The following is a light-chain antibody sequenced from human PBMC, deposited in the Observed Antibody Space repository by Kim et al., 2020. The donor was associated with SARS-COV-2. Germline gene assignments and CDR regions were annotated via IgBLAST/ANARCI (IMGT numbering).Light chain of an antibody. CDR1: ELGYKF. Sequence: SLSPGNTFIITCSGNELGYKFAFWDQQKPGQAPVGVIYPNTQRPSGIPERFSGSHSGNPATLTISGTQAMDEADYYCQAWAGFTAVFGGGTKVTVL. V-gene: IGLV3-1*01. J-gene: IGLJ6*01. CDR2: PNT. CDR3: QAWAGFTAV.